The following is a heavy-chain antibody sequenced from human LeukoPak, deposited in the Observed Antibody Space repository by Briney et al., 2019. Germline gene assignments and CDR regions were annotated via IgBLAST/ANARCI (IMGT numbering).Heavy chain of an antibody. CDR2: ISTYNGNT. V-gene: IGHV1-18*01. CDR1: GYTFTSYG. D-gene: IGHD4-17*01. CDR3: ARGPPVGYGDYQGVFDY. Sequence: ASLKLSCKASGYTFTSYGISWVRQAPGQGLEWMGWISTYNGNTNYAQKLQGRVTMTTDTSTSTAYMELRGLRSDDTAVFYCARGPPVGYGDYQGVFDYWGQGTLVTVSS. J-gene: IGHJ4*02.